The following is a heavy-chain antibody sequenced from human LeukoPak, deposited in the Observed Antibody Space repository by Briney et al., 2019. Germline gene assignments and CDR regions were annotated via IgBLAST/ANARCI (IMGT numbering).Heavy chain of an antibody. Sequence: PSETLSLTCAVYGGSFSGYYWSWIPQPPGQGLEWIGEINHSGSTNYNPSLKSRVTISVDTSKNQFSLKLSSVTAADMAVYYCARFHSGSYTRDGWGQGTLVTVSS. CDR2: INHSGST. CDR3: ARFHSGSYTRDG. D-gene: IGHD1-26*01. CDR1: GGSFSGYY. V-gene: IGHV4-34*01. J-gene: IGHJ4*02.